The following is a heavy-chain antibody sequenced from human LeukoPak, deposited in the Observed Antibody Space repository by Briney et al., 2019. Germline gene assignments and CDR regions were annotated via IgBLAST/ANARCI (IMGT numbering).Heavy chain of an antibody. J-gene: IGHJ4*02. Sequence: PGGSLRQSCAVSGYTFVNALMTWGRQAPGKGLEWVGRIKSKTDGGTADYAAPVQGRFSISRDDSENTLYLQMNSLKTEDTAVYFCSRFGSSAPSDYWGQGTLVTVSS. CDR2: IKSKTDGGTA. CDR3: SRFGSSAPSDY. D-gene: IGHD6-6*01. V-gene: IGHV3-15*01. CDR1: GYTFVNAL.